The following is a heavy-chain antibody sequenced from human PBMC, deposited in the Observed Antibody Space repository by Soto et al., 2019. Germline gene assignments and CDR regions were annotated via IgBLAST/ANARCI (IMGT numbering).Heavy chain of an antibody. V-gene: IGHV5-10-1*01. J-gene: IGHJ6*02. CDR3: ASSPRGYCSSTSCRELGNYYGMDV. Sequence: RGESLKISCKGSGYSFTSYWISWVRQMPGKGLEWMGRIDPSDSYTNYSPSFQGHVTISADKSISTAYLQWSSLKASDTAMYYCASSPRGYCSSTSCRELGNYYGMDVWGQGITVTV. CDR2: IDPSDSYT. D-gene: IGHD2-2*01. CDR1: GYSFTSYW.